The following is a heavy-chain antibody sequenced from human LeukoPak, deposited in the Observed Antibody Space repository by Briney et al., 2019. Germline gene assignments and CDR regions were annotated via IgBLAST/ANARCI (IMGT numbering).Heavy chain of an antibody. J-gene: IGHJ4*02. CDR2: IYTTGTT. Sequence: SETLSLTCTVSSGSINSYYWGWVRQPPGKGLEWIGRIYTTGTTQYNPSLKSRVTMSIDTSTNQFSLNVRSMTAADTAVYYCGRQGYTAVHYLLDFWSQGTLVTVS. CDR3: GRQGYTAVHYLLDF. CDR1: SGSINSYY. D-gene: IGHD2-2*02. V-gene: IGHV4-4*07.